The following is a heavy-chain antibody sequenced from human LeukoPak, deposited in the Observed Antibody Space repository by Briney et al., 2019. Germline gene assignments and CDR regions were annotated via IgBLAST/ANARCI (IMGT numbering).Heavy chain of an antibody. CDR3: ARLPLRYCTNGVCSPHFDY. J-gene: IGHJ4*02. CDR1: GGTFSNYA. Sequence: ASVKVSCKAPGGTFSNYAISWVRQAPGQRLEWMGWINAGNGNTKYSQKFQGRVTITRDTSASTAYMELSSLRSEDTAVYYCARLPLRYCTNGVCSPHFDYWGQGTLVTVSS. CDR2: INAGNGNT. D-gene: IGHD2-8*01. V-gene: IGHV1-3*01.